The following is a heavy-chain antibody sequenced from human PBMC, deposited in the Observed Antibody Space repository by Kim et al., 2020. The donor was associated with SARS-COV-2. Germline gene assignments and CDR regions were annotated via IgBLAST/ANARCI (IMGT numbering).Heavy chain of an antibody. Sequence: SETLSLTCTVSGGSISSYYWSWIRQPAGKGLEWIGRIYTSGSTNYNPSLKSRVTMSVDTSKNQFSLKLSSVTAADTAVYYCARDRYYDYVWGSYRYFAFDIWGQGTMVTVSS. CDR2: IYTSGST. J-gene: IGHJ3*02. CDR3: ARDRYYDYVWGSYRYFAFDI. V-gene: IGHV4-4*07. CDR1: GGSISSYY. D-gene: IGHD3-16*02.